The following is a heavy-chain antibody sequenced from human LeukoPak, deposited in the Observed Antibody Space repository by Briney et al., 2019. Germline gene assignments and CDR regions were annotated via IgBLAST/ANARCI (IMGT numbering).Heavy chain of an antibody. Sequence: GRSLRLSRAASGFTFSSYGMHWVRQAPGKGLEWVAVISYDGSNKYYADSVKGRFTISRDNSKNTLYLQMNSLRAEDTAVYYCAKDLFKAAAPDYWGQGTLVTVSS. D-gene: IGHD6-13*01. V-gene: IGHV3-30*18. CDR2: ISYDGSNK. J-gene: IGHJ4*02. CDR1: GFTFSSYG. CDR3: AKDLFKAAAPDY.